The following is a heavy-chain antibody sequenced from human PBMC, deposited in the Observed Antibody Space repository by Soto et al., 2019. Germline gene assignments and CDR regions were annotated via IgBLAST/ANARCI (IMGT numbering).Heavy chain of an antibody. J-gene: IGHJ4*02. CDR1: GYSFAGYW. CDR3: ARQIYDSDTGPNFQYYFDS. CDR2: IDPSDSQT. Sequence: GESLKISCKGPGYSFAGYWITWVRQRPGKGLEWMGRIDPSDSQTYYSPSFRGHVTISVTKSITTVFLQWSSLRASDTAMYYCARQIYDSDTGPNFQYYFDSWGQGTPVTVSS. D-gene: IGHD3-22*01. V-gene: IGHV5-10-1*01.